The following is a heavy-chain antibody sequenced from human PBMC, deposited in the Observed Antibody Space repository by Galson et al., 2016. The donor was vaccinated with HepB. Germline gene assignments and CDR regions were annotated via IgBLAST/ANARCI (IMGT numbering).Heavy chain of an antibody. J-gene: IGHJ6*02. CDR1: GVTFSSYG. V-gene: IGHV3-33*01. CDR2: IWYDGSNK. Sequence: SLRLSCAASGVTFSSYGMHWVRQAPGKGLEWVAVIWYDGSNKYYADSVKGRFTISRDNSKNKLYLRMNSLRVEDTAVYYCARDGYNSSDQYVGLDVWGQGTTVTVSS. CDR3: ARDGYNSSDQYVGLDV. D-gene: IGHD2-2*03.